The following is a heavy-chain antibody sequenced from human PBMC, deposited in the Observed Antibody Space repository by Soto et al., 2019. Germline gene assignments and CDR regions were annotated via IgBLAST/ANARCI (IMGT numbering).Heavy chain of an antibody. Sequence: MLSVRCSVAGASISRWGDYCRLKRQHPGKGLEGIGFIFYTGSTSCTPSLKSRVTMSVDTSKSQFSLKLSSVTAADTAVYYCARVYAVNYVGYFDYSGQGTLVTVSS. CDR2: IFYTGST. CDR1: GASISRWGDY. CDR3: ARVYAVNYVGYFDY. V-gene: IGHV4-31*03. J-gene: IGHJ4*02. D-gene: IGHD3-16*01.